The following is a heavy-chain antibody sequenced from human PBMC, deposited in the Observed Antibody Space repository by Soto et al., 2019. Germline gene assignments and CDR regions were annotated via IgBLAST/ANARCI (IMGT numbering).Heavy chain of an antibody. Sequence: GGSLRLSCAASGFTFSSYDMHWVRQATGKGLEWVSAIGTAGDTYYPGSVKGRFTISRENAKNSLYLQMNSLRAGDTAVYYCARVKATQTGDRALGAFDIWGQGTMVTVSS. J-gene: IGHJ3*02. CDR2: IGTAGDT. V-gene: IGHV3-13*01. CDR1: GFTFSSYD. D-gene: IGHD7-27*01. CDR3: ARVKATQTGDRALGAFDI.